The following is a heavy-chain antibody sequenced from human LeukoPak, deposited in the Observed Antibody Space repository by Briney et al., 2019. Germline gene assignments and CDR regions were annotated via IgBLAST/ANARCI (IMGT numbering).Heavy chain of an antibody. Sequence: SETLSLTCAVYGGPFSGYYWSWIRQPPGKGLEWIGEINHSGSTNYNPSLKSRVTISVDTSKNQFSLKLSPVTAADTAVYYCARGRSLRYFDWSIPTGINWFDPWGQGTLVTVSS. CDR1: GGPFSGYY. CDR3: ARGRSLRYFDWSIPTGINWFDP. CDR2: INHSGST. J-gene: IGHJ5*02. V-gene: IGHV4-34*01. D-gene: IGHD3-9*01.